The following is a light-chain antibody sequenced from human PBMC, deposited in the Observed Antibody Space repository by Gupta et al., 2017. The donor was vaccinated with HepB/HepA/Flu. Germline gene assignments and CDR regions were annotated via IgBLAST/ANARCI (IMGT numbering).Light chain of an antibody. Sequence: SYVLTQPPSVSVAPGKTASITCGENNIGSKSVHWYQQRPGQAPVLVMYYNEDRPSGIPDRFSGSTSANTATLTIRRVEAGDEADYYCQVWDSISDHWVFGGGTKLTVL. V-gene: IGLV3-21*04. CDR2: YNE. CDR1: NIGSKS. J-gene: IGLJ3*02. CDR3: QVWDSISDHWV.